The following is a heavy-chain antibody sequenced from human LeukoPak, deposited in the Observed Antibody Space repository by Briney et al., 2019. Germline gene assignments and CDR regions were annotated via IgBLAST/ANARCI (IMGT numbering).Heavy chain of an antibody. J-gene: IGHJ6*02. CDR3: ARDDASAVVVAATYYYYGMDV. V-gene: IGHV3-7*01. D-gene: IGHD2-15*01. CDR1: GFTFSSYW. CDR2: IKQDGSEK. Sequence: GGSLRLSCAASGFTFSSYWMSWVRQAPGRGLEWVANIKQDGSEKYCVDSVKGRFTISRDNAKNSLYLQMNSLRAEDTAVYYCARDDASAVVVAATYYYYGMDVWGQGTTVTASS.